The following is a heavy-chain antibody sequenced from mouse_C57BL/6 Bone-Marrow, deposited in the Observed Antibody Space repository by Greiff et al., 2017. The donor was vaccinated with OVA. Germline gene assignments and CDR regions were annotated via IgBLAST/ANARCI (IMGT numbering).Heavy chain of an antibody. Sequence: VQLQQSGPELVKPGASVTISCKASGYSFTDYNMNWVKQRNGKSLEWIGVINPNYGTTSYNQKFKGKATLTVDQSSSTAYMPLNSLTSEDSAVYYCAFYYGSSYRYVDGWGTGTTVTVSS. J-gene: IGHJ1*03. CDR2: INPNYGTT. CDR3: AFYYGSSYRYVDG. V-gene: IGHV1-39*01. D-gene: IGHD1-1*01. CDR1: GYSFTDYN.